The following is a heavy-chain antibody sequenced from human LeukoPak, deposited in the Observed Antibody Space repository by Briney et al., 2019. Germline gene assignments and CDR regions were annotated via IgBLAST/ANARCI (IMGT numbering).Heavy chain of an antibody. CDR2: IYHSGST. CDR1: GGSISSSYW. J-gene: IGHJ5*02. CDR3: ARDYCTSTTCPNWFDP. D-gene: IGHD2-2*01. Sequence: SETLSLTCAVSGGSISSSYWWSWIRPPPGKGLEWIGEIYHSGSTNYNLSLKSRVTISVDKSKNRFSLKLNSVTAADTAVYYCARDYCTSTTCPNWFDPWGQGTLVTVSS. V-gene: IGHV4-4*02.